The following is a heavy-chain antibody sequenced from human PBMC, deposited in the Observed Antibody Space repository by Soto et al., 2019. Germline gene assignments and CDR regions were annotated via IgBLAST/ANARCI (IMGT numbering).Heavy chain of an antibody. CDR1: GFTFSSYA. Sequence: EVQLLESGGGLVQPGGSLRLSCAASGFTFSSYAMSWVRQAPGKGLEWVSAISGSGGSTCYADSVKGRFTISRDNSKNTLYLQMNSLRAEDTAVYYCAKGDYTNAPYYYYYYMDVWGKGTTVTVSS. CDR2: ISGSGGST. V-gene: IGHV3-23*01. CDR3: AKGDYTNAPYYYYYYMDV. D-gene: IGHD4-4*01. J-gene: IGHJ6*03.